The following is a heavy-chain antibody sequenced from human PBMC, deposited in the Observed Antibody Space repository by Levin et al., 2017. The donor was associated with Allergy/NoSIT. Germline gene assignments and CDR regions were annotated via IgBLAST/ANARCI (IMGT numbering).Heavy chain of an antibody. V-gene: IGHV1-46*01. J-gene: IGHJ1*01. CDR1: GYTFTTYY. CDR2: INPTAGSP. D-gene: IGHD6-19*01. CDR3: ARGGPGSGRPSPGYFHH. Sequence: GGSLRLSCKASGYTFTTYYMHWVRQAPGQGLEWMGIINPTAGSPSYAQNFQGRITMTRDTSTSTVYMELSSLRSEDTALYYCARGGPGSGRPSPGYFHHWGQGTLVTVSS.